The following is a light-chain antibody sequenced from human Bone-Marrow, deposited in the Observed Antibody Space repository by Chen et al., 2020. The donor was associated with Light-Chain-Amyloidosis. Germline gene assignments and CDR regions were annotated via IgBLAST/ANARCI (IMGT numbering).Light chain of an antibody. Sequence: SYVLTQPSSVSVAPVQTATIACGGNNIGSTSVHWYQQTPGQAPLLVVYEDSDRPSGIPERLSGSNAGNTATLTISRVEAGDEADYYCQVWDRSSDRPVFGGGTKLTVL. J-gene: IGLJ3*02. CDR2: EDS. V-gene: IGLV3-21*02. CDR3: QVWDRSSDRPV. CDR1: NIGSTS.